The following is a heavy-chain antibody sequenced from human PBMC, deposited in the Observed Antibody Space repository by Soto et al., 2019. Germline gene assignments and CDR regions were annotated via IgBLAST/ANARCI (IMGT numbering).Heavy chain of an antibody. J-gene: IGHJ5*02. CDR1: GGTFSSYA. D-gene: IGHD3-22*01. CDR3: AREVALPDDNSGPYGSWFDP. CDR2: IIPIFGTA. V-gene: IGHV1-69*01. Sequence: QVQLVQSGAEVKKPGSSVKVSCKASGGTFSSYAISWVRQAPGQGLEWMGGIIPIFGTANYAQKFQGRVTITADESTSTAYMELSSLRSEDTAVYYCAREVALPDDNSGPYGSWFDPWGQGTLVTVSS.